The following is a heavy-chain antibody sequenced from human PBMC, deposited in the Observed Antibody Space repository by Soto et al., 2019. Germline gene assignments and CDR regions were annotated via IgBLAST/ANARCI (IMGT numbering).Heavy chain of an antibody. D-gene: IGHD1-7*01. CDR3: ARGRDNWNSDAFDI. Sequence: ASVKVSCKASGYTFTSYDINWVRQATGQGLEWVGWMNPNSGNTGYAQKFQGRVTMTRNTSISTAYMELSSLRSEDTAVYYCARGRDNWNSDAFDIWGQGTMVTVSS. J-gene: IGHJ3*02. CDR2: MNPNSGNT. CDR1: GYTFTSYD. V-gene: IGHV1-8*01.